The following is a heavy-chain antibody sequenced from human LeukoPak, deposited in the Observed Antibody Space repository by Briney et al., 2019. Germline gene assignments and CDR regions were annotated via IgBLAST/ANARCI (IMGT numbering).Heavy chain of an antibody. CDR3: AKSLALLVVTSVDY. CDR2: ISGSGGST. CDR1: GFRFSNYA. V-gene: IGHV3-23*01. Sequence: GGSLRLSCAASGFRFSNYAMSWVRQPPGKGLEWVSAISGSGGSTYYADSVRGRFTISRDNSKNTLYLLMNSLRAEDTAVYYCAKSLALLVVTSVDYWGLGTLVTVSS. D-gene: IGHD3-22*01. J-gene: IGHJ4*02.